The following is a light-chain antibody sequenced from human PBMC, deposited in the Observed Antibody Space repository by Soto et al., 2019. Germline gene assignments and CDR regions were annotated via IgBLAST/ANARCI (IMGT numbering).Light chain of an antibody. CDR2: DAS. CDR1: QSVSSS. Sequence: EIVLTQSPATLSLSPRERATLSCRASQSVSSSLDGYHQKPCQAPRLLISDASNRATGIPARFRGSGSGTDFTLTVSSLEPEDFAVYYCQKRRDWPLTFGGGTKVEI. J-gene: IGKJ4*01. V-gene: IGKV3-11*01. CDR3: QKRRDWPLT.